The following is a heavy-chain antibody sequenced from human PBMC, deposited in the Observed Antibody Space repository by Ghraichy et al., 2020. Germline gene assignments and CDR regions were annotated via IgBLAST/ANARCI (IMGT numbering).Heavy chain of an antibody. CDR3: ARARDHTAMADSDY. CDR1: GGSFSGYY. J-gene: IGHJ4*02. D-gene: IGHD5-18*01. CDR2: INHSGST. V-gene: IGHV4-34*01. Sequence: ESLNISCAVYGGSFSGYYWSWIRQPPGKGLEWIGEINHSGSTNYNPSLKSRVTISVDTSKNQFSLKLSSVTAADTAVYYCARARDHTAMADSDYWGQGTLVTVSS.